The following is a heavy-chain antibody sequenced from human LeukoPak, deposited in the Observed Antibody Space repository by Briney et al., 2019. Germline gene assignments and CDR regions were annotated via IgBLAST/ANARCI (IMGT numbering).Heavy chain of an antibody. Sequence: GGSLRLSCAASGFTVSSNYMSWVRQAPGKGLKWVSVIYSGGSTYYADSVKGRFTISRDNSKNTLYLQMNSLRAEDTAVYYCARSAADNYGGTDYWGQGTLVTVSS. CDR1: GFTVSSNY. D-gene: IGHD4-23*01. CDR3: ARSAADNYGGTDY. CDR2: IYSGGST. V-gene: IGHV3-66*01. J-gene: IGHJ4*02.